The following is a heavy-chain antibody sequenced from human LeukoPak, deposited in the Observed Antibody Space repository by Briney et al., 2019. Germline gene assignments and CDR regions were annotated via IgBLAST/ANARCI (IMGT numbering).Heavy chain of an antibody. V-gene: IGHV4-39*02. Sequence: SETLSLTCTVSGGSIRSSYYYWGWIRQPPGKGLEWIGSIYDSGSTYYNPSLKSRVTISVDTSKNQFSLKLNSVTAADTAVYYCARDYYDSSGYYHGGYWGQGTLVTVSS. CDR2: IYDSGST. CDR3: ARDYYDSSGYYHGGY. D-gene: IGHD3-22*01. CDR1: GGSIRSSYYY. J-gene: IGHJ4*02.